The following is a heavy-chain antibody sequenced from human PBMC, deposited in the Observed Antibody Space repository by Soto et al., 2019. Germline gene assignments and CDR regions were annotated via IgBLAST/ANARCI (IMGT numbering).Heavy chain of an antibody. V-gene: IGHV3-30-3*01. CDR1: GFTFRNYA. D-gene: IGHD4-4*01. J-gene: IGHJ4*02. CDR2: ISFDGHNQ. Sequence: GGSLRLSCAASGFTFRNYAMHWVRQAPGKGLEWLAVISFDGHNQHYADSVKGRFTISRDISENMLYLQMDSLRVEDTAVYYCARGQLENSKNDSDYWGQGNLVTVSS. CDR3: ARGQLENSKNDSDY.